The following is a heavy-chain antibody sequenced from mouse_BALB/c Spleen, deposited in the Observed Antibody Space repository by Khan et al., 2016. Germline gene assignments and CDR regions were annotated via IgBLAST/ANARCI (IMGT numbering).Heavy chain of an antibody. J-gene: IGHJ3*01. CDR3: ANDYAWFAY. CDR2: IYSYNGGT. Sequence: EVKLLESGPELVKPGASVKISCKASGYTFTDNNIHWLKQSHGKSLEWIGYIYSYNGGTGYNQKFKNRATLTVDDSSNTAYMDLRSLTSEDSAVYYCANDYAWFAYWGQGTLVTVSA. D-gene: IGHD2-4*01. CDR1: GYTFTDNN. V-gene: IGHV1S29*02.